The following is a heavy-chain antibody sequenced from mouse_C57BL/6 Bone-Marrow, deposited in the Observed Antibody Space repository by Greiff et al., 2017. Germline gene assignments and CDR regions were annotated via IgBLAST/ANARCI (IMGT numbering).Heavy chain of an antibody. V-gene: IGHV1-18*01. J-gene: IGHJ3*01. CDR2: INPNNGGT. Sequence: EVQLQESGPELVKPGASVKIPCKASGYTFTDYNMDWVKQSHGKSLEWIGDINPNNGGTIYNQKFKGKATLTVDKSSSTAYMELRSLTSEDTAVYYCARAAHITTVVATPFAYWGQGTLVTVSA. D-gene: IGHD1-1*01. CDR3: ARAAHITTVVATPFAY. CDR1: GYTFTDYN.